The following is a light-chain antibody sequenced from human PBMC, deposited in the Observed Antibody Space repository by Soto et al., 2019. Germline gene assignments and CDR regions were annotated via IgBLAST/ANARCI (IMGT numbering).Light chain of an antibody. Sequence: DIQMTQSPSSLSASVGDRVTITCQASQDISHYLNWYQKKPGKAPKLLIYDASNLETGVPSRFSGSGSGTDFTFTISSLQPEDIATYYCQQYDNLFLTFGGGTKVEIK. CDR2: DAS. CDR1: QDISHY. CDR3: QQYDNLFLT. J-gene: IGKJ4*01. V-gene: IGKV1-33*01.